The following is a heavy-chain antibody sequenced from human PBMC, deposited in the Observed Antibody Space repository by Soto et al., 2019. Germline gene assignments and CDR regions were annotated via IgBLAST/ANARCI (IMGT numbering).Heavy chain of an antibody. Sequence: PGGSLRLSCAASGFTFSSYAMSWVRQAPGKGLEWVSGINGGDDSKHYAESVRGRFTIIRDNSKNTLLLQMNSLRVEDTAIYYCAKDRQPDGIWTFDSWGQGTPVTVSS. J-gene: IGHJ4*02. D-gene: IGHD3-9*01. CDR3: AKDRQPDGIWTFDS. V-gene: IGHV3-23*01. CDR1: GFTFSSYA. CDR2: INGGDDSK.